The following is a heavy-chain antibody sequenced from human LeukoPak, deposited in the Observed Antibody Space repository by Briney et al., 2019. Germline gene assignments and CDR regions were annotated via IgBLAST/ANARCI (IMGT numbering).Heavy chain of an antibody. CDR2: IYSGGST. J-gene: IGHJ4*02. Sequence: GGSLRLSCAASGFTVSNSYMSWVRQAPGKGLEWVSVIYSGGSTYYADSVKGRFTVSRDNSKSTLSLQMNSLRAEDTAVYYCARDAESRFDTSGNYFDSWGLGTLVTVSS. D-gene: IGHD3-22*01. CDR1: GFTVSNSY. V-gene: IGHV3-66*01. CDR3: ARDAESRFDTSGNYFDS.